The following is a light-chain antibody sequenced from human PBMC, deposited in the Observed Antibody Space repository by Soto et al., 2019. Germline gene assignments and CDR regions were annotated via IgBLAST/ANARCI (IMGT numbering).Light chain of an antibody. V-gene: IGLV2-11*01. J-gene: IGLJ1*01. Sequence: QSVLTQPRSVSGSPGQAVAFSCTGTNSDIGAYDYVSWYQQLPGKAPKLIIYDVTKRPSGVPNRFSGSKSGNTASLTISGLQAEDEADYFCSSYAGSSNVFGTGTKATVL. CDR3: SSYAGSSNV. CDR2: DVT. CDR1: NSDIGAYDY.